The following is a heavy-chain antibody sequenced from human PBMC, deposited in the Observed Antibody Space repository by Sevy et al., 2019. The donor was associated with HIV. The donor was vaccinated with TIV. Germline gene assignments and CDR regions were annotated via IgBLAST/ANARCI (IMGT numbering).Heavy chain of an antibody. J-gene: IGHJ4*02. Sequence: ASVKVSCKASGYYFTGYYVHWVRQAPGQGLEWMGWINPNGGGTNIGQKFHGRVTMSWDTSITTAYMELTRLRSNDTGVHFCARSVYGSGTYLNDYWGQGTLVTVSS. CDR1: GYYFTGYY. CDR3: ARSVYGSGTYLNDY. V-gene: IGHV1-2*02. D-gene: IGHD3-10*01. CDR2: INPNGGGT.